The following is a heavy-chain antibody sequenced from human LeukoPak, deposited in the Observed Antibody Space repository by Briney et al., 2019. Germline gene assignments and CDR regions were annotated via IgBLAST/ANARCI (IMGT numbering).Heavy chain of an antibody. J-gene: IGHJ4*02. D-gene: IGHD3-22*01. Sequence: GGSLRLSCAASGFTFSSYSMNWVRQAPGKGLEWVSSISSSSSYIYYADSVKGRFTISRDNAKNSLYLQVNSLRAEDTAVYYCARDRGSGYYFSLDYWGQGTLVTVSS. CDR2: ISSSSSYI. CDR1: GFTFSSYS. CDR3: ARDRGSGYYFSLDY. V-gene: IGHV3-21*04.